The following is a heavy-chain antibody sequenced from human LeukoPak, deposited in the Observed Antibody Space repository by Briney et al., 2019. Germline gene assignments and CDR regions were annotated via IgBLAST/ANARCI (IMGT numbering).Heavy chain of an antibody. J-gene: IGHJ6*02. CDR2: IYYSGST. V-gene: IGHV4-59*12. Sequence: PSETLSLTCTVSGGSISSYYWSWIRQPPGKGLEWIAYIYYSGSTNYNPSLKSRVTISVDTSKNQFSLKLSSLTAADTAVYYCARDFFNYYGSGSYSIHGMDVWGQGITVIVSS. CDR3: ARDFFNYYGSGSYSIHGMDV. CDR1: GGSISSYY. D-gene: IGHD3-10*01.